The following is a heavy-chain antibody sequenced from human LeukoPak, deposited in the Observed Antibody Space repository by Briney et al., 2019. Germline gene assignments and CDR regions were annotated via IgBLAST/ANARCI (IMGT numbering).Heavy chain of an antibody. Sequence: SCKASGYTFTSYFMHWVRQAPGKGLEWVAFIRYDGSNKYYADSVKGRFTISRDNSKNTLYLQMNSLRAEDTAVYYCAKDPGGGSYFPLDYWGQGTLVTVSS. CDR3: AKDPGGGSYFPLDY. CDR1: GYTFTSYF. CDR2: IRYDGSNK. V-gene: IGHV3-30*02. J-gene: IGHJ4*02. D-gene: IGHD1-26*01.